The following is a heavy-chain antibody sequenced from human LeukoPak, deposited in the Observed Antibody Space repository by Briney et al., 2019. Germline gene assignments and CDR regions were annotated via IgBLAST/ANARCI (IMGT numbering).Heavy chain of an antibody. Sequence: ASVKVSCKASGGTFNGYAVSWVRQAPGQGLEWMGWISTYNDNTHYAQKLQGRVTMTTDTSTSTAYMELRSLRSDDTAVYYCARADYFSPRYYYGMDVWGQGTTVTVSS. V-gene: IGHV1-18*01. D-gene: IGHD3-3*01. CDR2: ISTYNDNT. J-gene: IGHJ6*02. CDR1: GGTFNGYA. CDR3: ARADYFSPRYYYGMDV.